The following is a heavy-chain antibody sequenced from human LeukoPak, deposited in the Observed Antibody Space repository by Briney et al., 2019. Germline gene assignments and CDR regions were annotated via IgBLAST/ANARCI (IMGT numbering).Heavy chain of an antibody. Sequence: ASVKVSCKASGYTFTSYYMHWVRQAPGQGLEWMGIINPSDGSTSYAQKFQGRVTMTRDTSTSTVYMGLSSLRSEDTAVYYCARDPRSNSSYYYMDVWGKGTTVTVSS. J-gene: IGHJ6*03. CDR1: GYTFTSYY. CDR2: INPSDGST. CDR3: ARDPRSNSSYYYMDV. D-gene: IGHD2-2*01. V-gene: IGHV1-46*01.